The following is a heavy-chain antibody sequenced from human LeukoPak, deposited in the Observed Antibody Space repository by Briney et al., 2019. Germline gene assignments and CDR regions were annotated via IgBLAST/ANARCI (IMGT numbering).Heavy chain of an antibody. CDR3: ARGSVTPDAGY. CDR1: RSSMSGYY. V-gene: IGHV4-59*01. CDR2: TFGTETT. Sequence: PSETLSLTCSVSRSSMSGYYWSWIRQPPGKGLEWIGYTFGTETTDYNPSLKSRLVISVDTSKNQVSLTLNSVTAADTAFYYCARGSVTPDAGYWGPGILVTVSS. J-gene: IGHJ4*02. D-gene: IGHD4-17*01.